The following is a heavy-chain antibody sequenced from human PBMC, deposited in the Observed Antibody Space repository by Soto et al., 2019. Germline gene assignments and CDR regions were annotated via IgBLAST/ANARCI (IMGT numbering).Heavy chain of an antibody. J-gene: IGHJ6*02. Sequence: SETLSLTCSVSNDSISSSRYYWGWIRQPPGKGLEWIGSIYYTGDTYYNPSLKSRVTISVDTSKNQFSLKLTSVTAADTSVYFCARHKEVLVASLSYGLDVWGQGTTVTASS. CDR2: IYYTGDT. V-gene: IGHV4-39*01. D-gene: IGHD2-2*01. CDR1: NDSISSSRYY. CDR3: ARHKEVLVASLSYGLDV.